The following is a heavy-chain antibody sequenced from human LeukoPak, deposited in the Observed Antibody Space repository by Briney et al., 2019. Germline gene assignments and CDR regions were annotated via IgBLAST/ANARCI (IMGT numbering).Heavy chain of an antibody. CDR2: IKKDGSEK. CDR1: GFTFSDSW. V-gene: IGHV3-7*01. CDR3: ATYTNWVAGDV. Sequence: GGSLRLSCVASGFTFSDSWMSWVRQAPGKGLEWVADIKKDGSEKDYVDSVKGRFTISRDNAKNSLYLQMDSLQAEDTAVYYCATYTNWVAGDVWGQGTTVSVSS. J-gene: IGHJ6*02. D-gene: IGHD7-27*01.